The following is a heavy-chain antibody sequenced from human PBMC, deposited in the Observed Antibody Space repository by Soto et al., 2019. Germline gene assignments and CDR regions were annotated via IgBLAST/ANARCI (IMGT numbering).Heavy chain of an antibody. V-gene: IGHV4-39*01. Sequence: QLQFQESGPGLVKASETLSLTCNVSGVPIDTGAHYWDCIRQPPGQGLEWIVRIYYSGSTYYRSSLKSRLTLSVDTANNQFSMNLKSATASDTAVYVCARRGLRLPDIAVGALDVWGQGTLVTVSS. CDR3: ARRGLRLPDIAVGALDV. CDR1: GVPIDTGAHY. CDR2: IYYSGST. D-gene: IGHD2-15*01. J-gene: IGHJ3*01.